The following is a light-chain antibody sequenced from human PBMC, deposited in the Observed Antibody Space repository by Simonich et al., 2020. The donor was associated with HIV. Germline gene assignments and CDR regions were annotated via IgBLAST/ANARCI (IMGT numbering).Light chain of an antibody. CDR2: AAS. Sequence: DIQMTQSPSSLSASVGDRVTITCRASQSISSYLNWYQQKPGKAPKLLIYAASSLQSGVPSRFSGSGSGTDFTLTISSLQREDFASYYCQQSYSTPFIFGQGTKVEIK. V-gene: IGKV1-39*01. CDR3: QQSYSTPFI. CDR1: QSISSY. J-gene: IGKJ2*01.